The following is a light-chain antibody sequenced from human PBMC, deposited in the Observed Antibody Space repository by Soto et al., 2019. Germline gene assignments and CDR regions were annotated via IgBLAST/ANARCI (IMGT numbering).Light chain of an antibody. CDR2: EVS. J-gene: IGLJ2*01. V-gene: IGLV2-8*01. CDR1: SSDVGGHNY. CDR3: SSYASSNSLV. Sequence: QSALTQPPSASGSPGQSVTISCTGTSSDVGGHNYVSWYQQYPGKAPKLMIYEVSKRPSGVPDRFSGSKSGNTASLTVSGLQAEDEADYYCSSYASSNSLVFGGGTKPPS.